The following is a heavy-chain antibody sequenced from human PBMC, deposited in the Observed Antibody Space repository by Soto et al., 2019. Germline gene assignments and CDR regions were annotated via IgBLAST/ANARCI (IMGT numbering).Heavy chain of an antibody. CDR2: ISSSSSYI. Sequence: GGSLRLSCAASGFTFSSYSMNWVRQAPGKGLEWVSSISSSSSYIYYADSVKGRFTISRDNAKNSLYLQMNSLRAEDTAVYYCARGEGWGSSWYYFDYWGQGTLVTVSS. CDR3: ARGEGWGSSWYYFDY. CDR1: GFTFSSYS. V-gene: IGHV3-21*01. J-gene: IGHJ4*02. D-gene: IGHD6-13*01.